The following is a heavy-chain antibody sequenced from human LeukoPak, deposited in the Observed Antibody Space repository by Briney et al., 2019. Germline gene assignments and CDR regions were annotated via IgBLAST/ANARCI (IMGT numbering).Heavy chain of an antibody. Sequence: SETPSLTCTVSGGSVSSSCYYWGWVPPPPRKGLEWIGSIYYSGSTYYNPSLKSRVTISVDTSKNHFSLKLSSVTAAGTAVYYCARLAVTFDSWGQGTLVTVSS. J-gene: IGHJ4*02. CDR1: GGSVSSSCYY. CDR2: IYYSGST. V-gene: IGHV4-39*02. CDR3: ARLAVTFDS. D-gene: IGHD4-17*01.